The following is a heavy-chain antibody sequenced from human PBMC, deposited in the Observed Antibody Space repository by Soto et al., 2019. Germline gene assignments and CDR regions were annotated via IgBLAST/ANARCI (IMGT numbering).Heavy chain of an antibody. CDR3: AKDRDGYNSFFDY. Sequence: VQLVESGGGVVQPGRSLRLSCAASGFTFSSYGMHWVRQAPGKGLEWVAVISYDGSNKYYADSVKGRFTISRDNSKNTLYLQMNSLRAEDTAVYYCAKDRDGYNSFFDYWGQGTLVTVSS. J-gene: IGHJ4*02. CDR1: GFTFSSYG. CDR2: ISYDGSNK. V-gene: IGHV3-30*18. D-gene: IGHD5-12*01.